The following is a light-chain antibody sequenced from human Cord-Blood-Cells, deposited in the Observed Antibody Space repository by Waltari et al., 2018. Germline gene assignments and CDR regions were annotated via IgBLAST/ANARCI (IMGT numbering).Light chain of an antibody. CDR1: SSNIGNNA. V-gene: IGLV1-36*01. Sequence: QSVLTQPPSVSEAPRQRVTISCSGSSSNIGNNAVNWYQQLPGKAPKLLIYYDDLLTAVVSDRFSGSKSGTAASRAFSGLQSENEADYYSAALDDSLNGWVFGGGTKLTVL. CDR2: YDD. J-gene: IGLJ3*02. CDR3: AALDDSLNGWV.